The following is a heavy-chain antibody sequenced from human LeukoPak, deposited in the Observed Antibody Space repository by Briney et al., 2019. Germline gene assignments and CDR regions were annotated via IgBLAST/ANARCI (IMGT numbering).Heavy chain of an antibody. D-gene: IGHD3-9*01. CDR3: ARGGLTLYYYYYYMDV. Sequence: ASVKLSCKASGYTFTSYDINWVRQATGQGLEWMGWMNPNSGNTGYAQKFQGRVTITRNTSISTAYMELSSLRSEDTAVYYCARGGLTLYYYYYYMDVWGKGTTVTVSS. V-gene: IGHV1-8*03. CDR2: MNPNSGNT. J-gene: IGHJ6*03. CDR1: GYTFTSYD.